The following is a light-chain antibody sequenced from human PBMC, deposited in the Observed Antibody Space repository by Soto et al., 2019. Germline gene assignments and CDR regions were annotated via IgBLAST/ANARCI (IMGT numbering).Light chain of an antibody. V-gene: IGLV2-18*02. Sequence: QSALTQPPSVSGSPGQSVAISCTGTSSDVGSYNRVSWYQQPPGTAPKLMIYEVSNRPSGVPDRFSGSKSGNTASLTISGLQAEDEADYYCNSYTTANTYGFGTGTKVTVL. J-gene: IGLJ1*01. CDR3: NSYTTANTYG. CDR2: EVS. CDR1: SSDVGSYNR.